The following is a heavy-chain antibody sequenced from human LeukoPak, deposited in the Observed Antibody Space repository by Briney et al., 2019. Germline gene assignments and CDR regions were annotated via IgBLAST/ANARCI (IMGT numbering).Heavy chain of an antibody. D-gene: IGHD3-10*01. Sequence: GGSLRLSCAASGFTFSIYAMSWVRQAPGKGLEWVSAISGSGGTAYYADSVKGRFTISRDNAKSSLYLQMNSLRAEDTAVYYCARPFGDAFDIWGQGTMVTVSS. CDR2: ISGSGGTA. CDR1: GFTFSIYA. V-gene: IGHV3-23*01. CDR3: ARPFGDAFDI. J-gene: IGHJ3*02.